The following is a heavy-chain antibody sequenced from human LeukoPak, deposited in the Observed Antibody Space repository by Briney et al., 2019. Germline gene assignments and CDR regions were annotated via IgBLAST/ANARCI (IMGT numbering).Heavy chain of an antibody. CDR3: ARDKYLQRGGYYFDY. J-gene: IGHJ4*02. D-gene: IGHD2-2*01. Sequence: RASVKVSCKASGGTFSSYAISWVRQAPGQGLEWMGGIIPIFGTANYAQKFQGRVTITADESTSTAYMELSSLRSEGTAVYYCARDKYLQRGGYYFDYWGQGTLVTVSS. CDR2: IIPIFGTA. V-gene: IGHV1-69*13. CDR1: GGTFSSYA.